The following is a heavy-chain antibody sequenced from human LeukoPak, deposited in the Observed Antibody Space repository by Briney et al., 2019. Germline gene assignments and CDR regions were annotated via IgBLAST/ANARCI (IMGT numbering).Heavy chain of an antibody. CDR3: AKAGYINYYAYYHMDV. J-gene: IGHJ6*03. D-gene: IGHD3-9*01. CDR1: GFTFSSYA. Sequence: GGSLRLSCAASGFTFSSYAMSWVRQAPGKGLEWVSSISGSGGSTHYTDSVKGRFTISRDNSKSTLYLQMNSLRAGDTALYYCAKAGYINYYAYYHMDVWGKGTTVTVSS. CDR2: ISGSGGST. V-gene: IGHV3-23*01.